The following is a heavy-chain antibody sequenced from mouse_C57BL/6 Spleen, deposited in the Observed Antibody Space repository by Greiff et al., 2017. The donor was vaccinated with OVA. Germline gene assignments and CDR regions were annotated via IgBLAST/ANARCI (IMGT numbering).Heavy chain of an antibody. CDR1: GYSITSGYY. J-gene: IGHJ2*01. Sequence: EVQLQESGPGLVKPSQSLSLTCSVTGYSITSGYYWNWIRQFPGNKLEWMGYISYDGSNNYNPSLKNRRSITRDTSKNQFFLKLNSVTTEDTATYYCARGDYYGSSYGRYWGQGTTLTVSS. D-gene: IGHD1-1*01. CDR3: ARGDYYGSSYGRY. CDR2: ISYDGSN. V-gene: IGHV3-6*01.